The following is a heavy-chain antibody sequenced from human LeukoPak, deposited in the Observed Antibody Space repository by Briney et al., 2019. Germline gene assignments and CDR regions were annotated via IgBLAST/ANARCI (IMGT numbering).Heavy chain of an antibody. CDR2: ISYDGSNK. J-gene: IGHJ6*02. CDR1: GFTFSSYA. Sequence: GGSLRLSCAASGFTFSSYAMHWVRQAPGRGLEWVAVISYDGSNKYYADSVKGRFTISRDNSKNTLYLQMNSLRAEDTAVYYCARDVVGSSNNGMDVWGQGTTVTVSS. CDR3: ARDVVGSSNNGMDV. D-gene: IGHD6-13*01. V-gene: IGHV3-30-3*01.